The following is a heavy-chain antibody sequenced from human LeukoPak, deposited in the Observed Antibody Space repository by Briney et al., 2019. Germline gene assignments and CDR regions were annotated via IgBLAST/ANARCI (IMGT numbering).Heavy chain of an antibody. Sequence: PSETLSLTCAVSGGSISSSNWWSWVRQPPGKGLEWIGEIYHSGSTNYNPSLKNRVTISVDKSKNQFSLKLSSVTAADTAVYYCARSMAVAGTFDYWGQGTLVTVSS. CDR1: GGSISSSNW. CDR3: ARSMAVAGTFDY. D-gene: IGHD6-19*01. CDR2: IYHSGST. V-gene: IGHV4-4*02. J-gene: IGHJ4*02.